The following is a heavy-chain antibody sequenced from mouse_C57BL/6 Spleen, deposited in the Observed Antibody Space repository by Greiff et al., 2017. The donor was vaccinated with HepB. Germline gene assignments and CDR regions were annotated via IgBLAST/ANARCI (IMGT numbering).Heavy chain of an antibody. J-gene: IGHJ4*01. V-gene: IGHV1-80*01. Sequence: QVQLVESGAELVKPGASVKISCKASGYAFSSYWMNWVKQRPGKGLEWIGQIYPGDGDTNYNGKFKGKATLTADKSSSTAYMQLSSLTSEDSAVYFCARAGYYGSLYYAMDYWGQGTSVTVSS. CDR1: GYAFSSYW. CDR2: IYPGDGDT. D-gene: IGHD1-1*01. CDR3: ARAGYYGSLYYAMDY.